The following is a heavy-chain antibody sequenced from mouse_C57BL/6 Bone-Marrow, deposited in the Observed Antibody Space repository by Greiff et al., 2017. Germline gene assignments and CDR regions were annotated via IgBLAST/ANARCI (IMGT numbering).Heavy chain of an antibody. V-gene: IGHV1-78*01. D-gene: IGHD1-1*01. Sequence: QVQLQQSDAELVKPGASVKISCKVSGYTFTDYTIHWMKQRPEQGLEWIGYIYPRDGSTKYNEKFKGKATLTEDKSSSTAYMQLNSLTSEDAAVYFCARITTVLAAPYFDYWGQGTTLTVSS. J-gene: IGHJ2*01. CDR2: IYPRDGST. CDR3: ARITTVLAAPYFDY. CDR1: GYTFTDYT.